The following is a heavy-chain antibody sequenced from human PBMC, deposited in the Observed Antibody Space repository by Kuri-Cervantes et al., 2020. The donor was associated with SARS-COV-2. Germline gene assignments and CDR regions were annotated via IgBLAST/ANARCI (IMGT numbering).Heavy chain of an antibody. CDR2: ISGDGDRA. J-gene: IGHJ4*02. CDR1: GFTFSSYA. D-gene: IGHD3-10*01. CDR3: AKAKGFGELFFDY. V-gene: IGHV3-23*01. Sequence: LSLTCAASGFTFSSYAMRWVRQAPGKGLEWVSGISGDGDRADYADSVKGRFTISRDNSKNMLYLQMNSLRAEDTAVYYCAKAKGFGELFFDYWGQGTLVTVSS.